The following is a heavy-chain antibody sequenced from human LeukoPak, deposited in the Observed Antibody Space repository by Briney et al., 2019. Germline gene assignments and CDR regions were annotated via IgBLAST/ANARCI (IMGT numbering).Heavy chain of an antibody. CDR2: ISRSGSTK. CDR1: GFTFSDYN. CDR3: ARGPEWSFITMIVVVRGPLGWEFDY. D-gene: IGHD3-22*01. V-gene: IGHV3-11*04. J-gene: IGHJ4*02. Sequence: GGSLRLSCAASGFTFSDYNMRWIRQAPGKGLEWVSSISRSGSTKYYADSVKGRFTISRDNAKNSLFLQMNSLRAEDTAVYYCARGPEWSFITMIVVVRGPLGWEFDYWGQGTLVTVSS.